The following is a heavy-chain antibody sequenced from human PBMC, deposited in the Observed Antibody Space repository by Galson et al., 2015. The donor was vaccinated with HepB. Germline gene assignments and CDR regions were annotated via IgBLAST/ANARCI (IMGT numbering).Heavy chain of an antibody. CDR1: GYTFTNYQ. Sequence: SVKVSCKASGYTFTNYQVHWVRQAPGQGLEWMGIINPSGGSAAYAQKFQGRVTMTTDTSTSTVYMELSSLSSDDAAVYFCARAPSTPNAMDVWGQGTTVTV. V-gene: IGHV1-46*01. CDR2: INPSGGSA. CDR3: ARAPSTPNAMDV. J-gene: IGHJ6*02. D-gene: IGHD5/OR15-5a*01.